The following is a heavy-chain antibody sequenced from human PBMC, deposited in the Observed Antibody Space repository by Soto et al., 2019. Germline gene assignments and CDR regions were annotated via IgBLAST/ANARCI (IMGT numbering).Heavy chain of an antibody. CDR2: ISAHNGKT. V-gene: IGHV1-18*01. D-gene: IGHD4-17*01. CDR3: ARGRYGDY. J-gene: IGHJ4*02. Sequence: QAHLVQSGPEVKKPGDSVKVSSKGSGYIFASYGIAWVRQAPGQGLEWMGWISAHNGKTEYAQKFQGRVTVTRDTSTSTAYLELRSLRSDDTALYYCARGRYGDYWGQGALVTVSS. CDR1: GYIFASYG.